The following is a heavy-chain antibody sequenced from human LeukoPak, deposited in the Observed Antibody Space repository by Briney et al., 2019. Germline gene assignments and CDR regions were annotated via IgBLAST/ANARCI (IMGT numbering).Heavy chain of an antibody. D-gene: IGHD3-3*01. CDR1: GGSFSGYY. V-gene: IGHV4-34*01. J-gene: IGHJ3*02. CDR3: ARPSTPAYYDFWSGSRDAFDI. CDR2: INHSGST. Sequence: SETLSLTCAVYGGSFSGYYWSWIRQPPGKGLEWIGEINHSGSTNYNPPLKSRVTISVDTSKNQFSLKLSSVTAADTAVYYCARPSTPAYYDFWSGSRDAFDIWGQGTMVTVSS.